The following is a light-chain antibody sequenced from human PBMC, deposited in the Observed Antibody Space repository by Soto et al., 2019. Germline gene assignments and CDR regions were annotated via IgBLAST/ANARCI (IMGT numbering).Light chain of an antibody. CDR1: SSDVGGYNY. CDR2: DVS. CDR3: SSYTSSSIYV. V-gene: IGLV2-14*01. Sequence: QSVLTQPASVSGSPGQSITISCTGTSSDVGGYNYVSWYQQHPGKAPKLMIYDVSNRPSGVSNRFSGSKSGNTASLTISGLQAEDDDDYYCSSYTSSSIYVFGTGTKVTVL. J-gene: IGLJ1*01.